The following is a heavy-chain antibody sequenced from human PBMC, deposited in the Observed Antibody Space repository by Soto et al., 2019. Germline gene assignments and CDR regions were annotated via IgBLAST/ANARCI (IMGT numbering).Heavy chain of an antibody. J-gene: IGHJ4*02. D-gene: IGHD5-18*01. CDR1: GFTFSSYG. CDR3: ARDRDGYRYGSTIDY. V-gene: IGHV3-33*01. CDR2: IWYDGSIK. Sequence: QVQLVESGGGVVQPGRSLRLSCAASGFTFSSYGMHWVRQAPGKGLEWVAVIWYDGSIKYYADSVKGRFTISRDNSKNTLYLQMNSLRAEDTAVYYCARDRDGYRYGSTIDYWGQGTLVTVSS.